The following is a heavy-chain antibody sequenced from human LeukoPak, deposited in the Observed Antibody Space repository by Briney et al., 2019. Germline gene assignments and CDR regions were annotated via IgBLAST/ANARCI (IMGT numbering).Heavy chain of an antibody. CDR3: APAPTYYDFWSGYYDY. D-gene: IGHD3-3*01. Sequence: GSLRLSCAASGFTFSSYAMHWVRQAPGKGLEWVAVISYDGSNKYYADSVKGRFTISRDNSKNTLYLQMNSLRVEDTAVYYCAPAPTYYDFWSGYYDYWGQGTLVTVSS. V-gene: IGHV3-30-3*01. J-gene: IGHJ4*02. CDR2: ISYDGSNK. CDR1: GFTFSSYA.